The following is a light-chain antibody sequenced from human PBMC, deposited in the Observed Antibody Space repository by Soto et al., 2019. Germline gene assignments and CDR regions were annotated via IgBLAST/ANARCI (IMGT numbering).Light chain of an antibody. J-gene: IGLJ3*02. V-gene: IGLV2-18*02. CDR3: CSFAGSNSWV. CDR2: EVS. CDR1: STDFVGYNR. Sequence: QSALTQPPSVSGSPGQSVTISCTGTSTDFVGYNRVSWYQQPPGTAPKLMIYEVSKRPSGVPDRFSGSKSGNTASLTISGLQAADEADYYCCSFAGSNSWVFGGGTKLTVL.